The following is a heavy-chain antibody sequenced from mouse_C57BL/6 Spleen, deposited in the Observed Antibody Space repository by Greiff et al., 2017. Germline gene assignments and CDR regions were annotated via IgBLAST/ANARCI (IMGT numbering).Heavy chain of an antibody. Sequence: QVQLQQSGPGLVQPSQSLSITCTVSGFSLTSYGVHWVRQSPGKGLEWLGVIWSGGSTDYNAAFISRLSISKDNSKSQVFFKMNSLQADDTAIYYCASVYYYGSSEGFAYWGQGTLVTVSA. V-gene: IGHV2-2*01. J-gene: IGHJ3*01. CDR1: GFSLTSYG. CDR2: IWSGGST. D-gene: IGHD1-1*01. CDR3: ASVYYYGSSEGFAY.